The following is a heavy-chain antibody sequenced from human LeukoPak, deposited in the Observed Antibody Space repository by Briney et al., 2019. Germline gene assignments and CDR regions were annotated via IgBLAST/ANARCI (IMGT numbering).Heavy chain of an antibody. CDR1: GGSFSGYY. D-gene: IGHD6-25*01. CDR3: ARAANWFDP. Sequence: PSETLSLTCAVYGGSFSGYYWSWIRQPPGKGLEWIGEINHSGSTNYNPSLKSRVTISVDTSKNQFSLKPTSVTAADTAVYYCARAANWFDPWGQGTLVTVSS. V-gene: IGHV4-34*01. J-gene: IGHJ5*02. CDR2: INHSGST.